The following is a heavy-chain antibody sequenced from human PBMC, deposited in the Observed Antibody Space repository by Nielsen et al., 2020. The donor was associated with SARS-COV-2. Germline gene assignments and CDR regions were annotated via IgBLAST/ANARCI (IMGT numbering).Heavy chain of an antibody. D-gene: IGHD3-10*01. V-gene: IGHV3-30*04. CDR3: ARDLTYYYGSGDPDY. CDR2: ISYDGSNK. CDR1: GFTFSSYT. J-gene: IGHJ4*02. Sequence: GESLKISCAASGFTFSSYTMHWVRQAPGKGLEWLSIISYDGSNKLYADSVKGRFTISRDNSRNTLYLHMNSLRSQDAAVYYCARDLTYYYGSGDPDYWGQGTLVTVSS.